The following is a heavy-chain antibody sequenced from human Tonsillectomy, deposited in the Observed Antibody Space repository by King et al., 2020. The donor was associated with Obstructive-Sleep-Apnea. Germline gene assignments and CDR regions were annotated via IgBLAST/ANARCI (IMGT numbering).Heavy chain of an antibody. Sequence: VQLVESGGGVVQPGRSLRLSCAASGFTFSSYAMHWVRQAPGKGLEWVAVISYDGSNKYYAESGKGRFTISRDNSKNTLYLQMNSLRAEDTAVYYCARDTLYYYGSGSLVDYWGQGTLVTVSS. J-gene: IGHJ4*02. CDR1: GFTFSSYA. CDR3: ARDTLYYYGSGSLVDY. V-gene: IGHV3-30*04. CDR2: ISYDGSNK. D-gene: IGHD3-10*01.